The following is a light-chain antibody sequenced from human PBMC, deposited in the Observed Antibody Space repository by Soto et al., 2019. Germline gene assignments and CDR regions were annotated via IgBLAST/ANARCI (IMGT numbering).Light chain of an antibody. V-gene: IGKV3-15*01. Sequence: EIVMTQSPATLSVSPGERATLSCRASQSINSNLAWYQQKAGQAPRLLIYGASTRATGLPARFSGSGSATEFTLTISSLQSEDFADYYCQQYNNWPRTFGQGTKVEIK. CDR3: QQYNNWPRT. J-gene: IGKJ1*01. CDR1: QSINSN. CDR2: GAS.